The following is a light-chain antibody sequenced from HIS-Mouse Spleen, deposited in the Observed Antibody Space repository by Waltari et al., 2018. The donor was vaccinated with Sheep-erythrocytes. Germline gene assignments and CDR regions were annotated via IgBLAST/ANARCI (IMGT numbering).Light chain of an antibody. CDR1: QSVSSY. Sequence: EIVLTQSPATLSLSPGERATLSCMASQSVSSYLAWYQQKPGQAPRLLIYDASNRATGIPARFSGSGSVTYFTLTISILEPEDFAVYYCQQRSNWYTFGQGTQLEIK. V-gene: IGKV3-11*01. CDR2: DAS. J-gene: IGKJ2*01. CDR3: QQRSNWYT.